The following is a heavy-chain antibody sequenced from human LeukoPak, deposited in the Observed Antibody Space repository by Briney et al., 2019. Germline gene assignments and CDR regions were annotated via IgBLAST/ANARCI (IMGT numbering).Heavy chain of an antibody. CDR1: GGTFSSYA. V-gene: IGHV1-69*01. J-gene: IGHJ4*02. D-gene: IGHD6-13*01. Sequence: SVKVSCKASGGTFSSYAISWVRQAPGQGLEWMGGIIPIFGTANYAQKFQGRVTITADESTSTAYMELSSLRSEDTAVYYCARDHPTAAGPEAFDYWGQGTLVTVSP. CDR2: IIPIFGTA. CDR3: ARDHPTAAGPEAFDY.